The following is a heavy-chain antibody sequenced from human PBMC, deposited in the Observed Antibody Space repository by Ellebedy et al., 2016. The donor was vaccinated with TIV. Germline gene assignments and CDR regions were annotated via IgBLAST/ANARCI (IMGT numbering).Heavy chain of an antibody. CDR2: ISYDGSNK. CDR1: GFTFSSYG. J-gene: IGHJ4*02. CDR3: AREDQWLVVGDY. V-gene: IGHV3-30*03. D-gene: IGHD6-19*01. Sequence: GGSLRLSXAASGFTFSSYGMHWVRQAPGKGLEWVAVISYDGSNKYYADSVKGRFTISRDNSKNTLYLQMNSLRAEDTAVYYCAREDQWLVVGDYWGQGTLVTVSS.